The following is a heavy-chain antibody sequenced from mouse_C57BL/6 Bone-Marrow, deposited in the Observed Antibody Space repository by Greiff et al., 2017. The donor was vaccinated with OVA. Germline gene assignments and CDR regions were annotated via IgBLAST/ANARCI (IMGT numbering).Heavy chain of an antibody. J-gene: IGHJ3*01. CDR2: IDPSDSET. V-gene: IGHV1-52*01. CDR1: GYTFTSYW. D-gene: IGHD1-1*01. CDR3: ARGGHYYGSSLFAY. Sequence: LVESGAELVRPGSSVKLSCKASGYTFTSYWMHWVKQRPIQGLEWIGNIDPSDSETHYNQKFKDKATLTVDKSSSTAYMQLSSLTSEDSAVYYCARGGHYYGSSLFAYWGQGTLVTVSA.